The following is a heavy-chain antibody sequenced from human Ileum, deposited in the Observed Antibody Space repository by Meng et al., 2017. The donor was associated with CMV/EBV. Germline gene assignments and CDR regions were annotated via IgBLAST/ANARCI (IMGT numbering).Heavy chain of an antibody. CDR3: ARDPDWHEFDY. J-gene: IGHJ4*02. Sequence: GWGWVSFIAWDVDRIWYTDSVEGRFTISRDNAKNLLYLQMSSLRVDDTAVYFCARDPDWHEFDYWGQGTLVTVPQ. V-gene: IGHV3-20*03. D-gene: IGHD1-1*01. CDR2: IAWDVDRI.